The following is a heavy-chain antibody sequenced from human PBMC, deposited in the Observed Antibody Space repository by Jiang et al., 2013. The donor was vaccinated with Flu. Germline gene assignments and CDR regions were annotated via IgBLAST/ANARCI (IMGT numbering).Heavy chain of an antibody. D-gene: IGHD3-22*01. Sequence: VQLLESGGDLVQPGGSLRLSCAASGFTFSNYWMSWVRQAPGKGLEWVSNIKQDGSEKSYVDSVKGRFTISRDNAQNSLYLQMNSLRAEDTAIYYCASGRNSDTSAYRSLDYWAREPWSPSPQ. CDR1: GFTFSNYW. CDR2: IKQDGSEK. V-gene: IGHV3-7*03. J-gene: IGHJ4*02. CDR3: ASGRNSDTSAYRSLDY.